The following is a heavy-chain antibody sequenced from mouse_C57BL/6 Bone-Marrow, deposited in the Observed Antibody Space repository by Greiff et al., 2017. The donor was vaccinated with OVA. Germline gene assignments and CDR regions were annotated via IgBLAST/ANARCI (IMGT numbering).Heavy chain of an antibody. V-gene: IGHV1-81*01. CDR3: AREDYGNFLGY. CDR2: IYPRSGNT. D-gene: IGHD2-1*01. CDR1: GYTFTSYG. J-gene: IGHJ4*01. Sequence: QVQLQQSGAELVRPGASVKLSCKASGYTFTSYGISWVKQRTGQGLEWIGEIYPRSGNTYYNEKFKGKATLTADKSSSTAYIELRSLTSEDSAVYFCAREDYGNFLGYWGQGTSVTVSS.